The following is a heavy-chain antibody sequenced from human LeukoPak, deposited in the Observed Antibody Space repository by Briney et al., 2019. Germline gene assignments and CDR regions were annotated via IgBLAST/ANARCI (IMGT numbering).Heavy chain of an antibody. CDR1: GGTFSSYA. V-gene: IGHV1-69*04. CDR2: IIPILGIA. D-gene: IGHD3-10*01. Sequence: ASVKVSCKAPGGTFSSYAISWVRQAPGQGLEWMGRIIPILGIANYAQKFQGRVTITADKSTSTAYMELSSLRSEDTAVYHCASTYYGSDPEVLKFYGMDVWGQGTTVTVSS. J-gene: IGHJ6*02. CDR3: ASTYYGSDPEVLKFYGMDV.